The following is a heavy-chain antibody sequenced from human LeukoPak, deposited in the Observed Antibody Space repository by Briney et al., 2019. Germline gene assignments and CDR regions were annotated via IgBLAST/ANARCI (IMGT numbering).Heavy chain of an antibody. J-gene: IGHJ4*02. CDR3: ARYYYDSSGQGYFDY. CDR1: GYTFTSYG. D-gene: IGHD3-22*01. V-gene: IGHV1-18*01. CDR2: ISAYNGNT. Sequence: ASVKVSCKASGYTFTSYGISWVRQAPGQGLEWMGWISAYNGNTNYAQKFQGRVTMTRNTSISTAYMELSSLRSEDTAVYYCARYYYDSSGQGYFDYWGQGTLVTVSS.